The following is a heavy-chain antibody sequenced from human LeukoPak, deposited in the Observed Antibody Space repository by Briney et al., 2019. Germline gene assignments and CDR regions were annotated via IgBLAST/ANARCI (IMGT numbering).Heavy chain of an antibody. CDR1: GGTFSSYA. CDR3: ATSWFDP. J-gene: IGHJ5*02. CDR2: FDPEDGET. V-gene: IGHV1-24*01. Sequence: GASVNVSCKASGGTFSSYAISWVRQAPGKGLEWMGGFDPEDGETIYAQKFQGRVTMTEDTSTDTAYMELSSLRSEDTAVYYCATSWFDPWGQGTLVTVSS.